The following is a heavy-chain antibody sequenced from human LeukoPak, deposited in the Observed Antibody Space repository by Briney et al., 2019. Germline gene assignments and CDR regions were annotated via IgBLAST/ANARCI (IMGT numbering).Heavy chain of an antibody. CDR3: ASTLRFLPYRRFDY. CDR1: GGSISSYY. CDR2: IYYSGSN. D-gene: IGHD3-3*01. J-gene: IGHJ4*02. Sequence: SETLSLTCTVSGGSISSYYWSWIRQPPGKGLEWIGYIYYSGSNNYSPSLKSRVTISVDTSKNQFSLKLSSVTAADTAVYYCASTLRFLPYRRFDYWGQGTLVTVPS. V-gene: IGHV4-59*01.